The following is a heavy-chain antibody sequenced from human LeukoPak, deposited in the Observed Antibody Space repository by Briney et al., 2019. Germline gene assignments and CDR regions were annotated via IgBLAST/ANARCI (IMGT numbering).Heavy chain of an antibody. D-gene: IGHD3-10*01. V-gene: IGHV1-18*01. CDR1: GYTFTSYG. CDR3: ARVAPITMVGGVTYYFDY. CDR2: ISAYNGNT. Sequence: ASVKLSCKASGYTFTSYGISWVRQAPGQGLEWMGWISAYNGNTNYAQKLQGRVTMTTDTSTSTAYMELRSLRSDDTAVYYCARVAPITMVGGVTYYFDYWGQGTLVTVSS. J-gene: IGHJ4*02.